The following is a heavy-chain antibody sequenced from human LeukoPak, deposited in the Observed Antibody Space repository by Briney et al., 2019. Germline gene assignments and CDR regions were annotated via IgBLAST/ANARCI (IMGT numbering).Heavy chain of an antibody. CDR2: IYYSGST. J-gene: IGHJ3*02. CDR3: ARADKLELIAFDI. Sequence: SETLSLTCTVSGGSISSYYWSWIRQPPGKGLEWIGYIYYSGSTNYNPSLKSRVTMSVDTSKNQFSLKMSSVTAADTAVYYCARADKLELIAFDIWGQGTMVTVSS. CDR1: GGSISSYY. D-gene: IGHD1-7*01. V-gene: IGHV4-59*12.